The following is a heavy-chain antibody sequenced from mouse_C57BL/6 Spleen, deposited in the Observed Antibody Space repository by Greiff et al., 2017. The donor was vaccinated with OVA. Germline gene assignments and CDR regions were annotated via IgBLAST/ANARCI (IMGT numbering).Heavy chain of an antibody. V-gene: IGHV14-1*01. D-gene: IGHD2-4*01. CDR3: TPDDYPFAY. CDR2: IDPEDGDT. CDR1: GFNIKDYY. J-gene: IGHJ3*01. Sequence: EVQLQQSGAELVRPGASVKLSCTASGFNIKDYYMHWVKQRPEQGLEWIGRIDPEDGDTEYGPKFQGKATMTADTSSNTAYLQLSSLTSEVTAVYYCTPDDYPFAYWGQGTLVTVSA.